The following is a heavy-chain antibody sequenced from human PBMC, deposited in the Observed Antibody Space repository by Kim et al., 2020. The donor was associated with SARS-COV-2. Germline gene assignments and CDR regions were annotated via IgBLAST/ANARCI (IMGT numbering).Heavy chain of an antibody. D-gene: IGHD5-12*01. V-gene: IGHV3-23*01. CDR1: GFTFSSYA. CDR3: AKDLVVAKGLAITLLFDAFDI. CDR2: ISGSGGST. J-gene: IGHJ3*02. Sequence: GGSLRLSCAASGFTFSSYAMSWVRQAPGKGLEWVSAISGSGGSTYYADSVKGRFTISRDNSKNTLYLQMNSLRAEDTAVYYCAKDLVVAKGLAITLLFDAFDIWGQGTMVTVSS.